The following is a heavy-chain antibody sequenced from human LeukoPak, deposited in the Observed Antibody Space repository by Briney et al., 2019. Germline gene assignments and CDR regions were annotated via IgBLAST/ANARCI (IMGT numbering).Heavy chain of an antibody. Sequence: PGGSLRLSCAASGLTFSGSAMHWVRQASGKGLEWVGRIRSKANSYATAYAASVKGRFTISRDDSKNTAYLQMNSLKTEDTAVYYCTIAAAATGDYWGQGTLVTVSS. CDR1: GLTFSGSA. CDR3: TIAAAATGDY. CDR2: IRSKANSYAT. J-gene: IGHJ4*02. V-gene: IGHV3-73*01. D-gene: IGHD6-13*01.